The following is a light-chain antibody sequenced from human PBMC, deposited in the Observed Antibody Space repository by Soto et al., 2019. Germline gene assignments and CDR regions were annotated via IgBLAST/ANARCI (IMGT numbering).Light chain of an antibody. CDR3: LSHTGSRTL. CDR2: EVT. V-gene: IGLV2-14*01. CDR1: SSDVCDYNY. Sequence: QSVLTQPASVSGSPGQSITISCTGASSDVCDYNYVSWYQEHPGQVPKLIIFEVTTRPSGVSDRFSGSRSGNTASLTISGLQAEDEADYYCLSHTGSRTLFGGGTKVTVL. J-gene: IGLJ3*02.